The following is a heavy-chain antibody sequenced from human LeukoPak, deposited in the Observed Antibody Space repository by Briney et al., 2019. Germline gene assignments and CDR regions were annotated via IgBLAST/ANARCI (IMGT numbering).Heavy chain of an antibody. CDR3: ARHHGSGRLYGRSMDV. CDR1: GYSFTSYW. V-gene: IGHV5-51*01. D-gene: IGHD3-10*01. CDR2: IYPGDSDT. Sequence: GESLKISCKGSGYSFTSYWIGWVRQIPGKGLEWMGIIYPGDSDTRNSPSFQGQVTISADKSISTAYLQWSSLKASDTAMYYCARHHGSGRLYGRSMDVWGKGTTVTVSS. J-gene: IGHJ6*04.